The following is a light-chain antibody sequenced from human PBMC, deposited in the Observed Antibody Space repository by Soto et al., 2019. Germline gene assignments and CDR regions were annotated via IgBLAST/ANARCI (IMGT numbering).Light chain of an antibody. CDR3: QHYKESST. CDR1: QSISSW. CDR2: EAS. J-gene: IGKJ1*01. V-gene: IGKV1-5*03. Sequence: DIQITQSPSTLSASVGDRVTITCRASQSISSWLARYQQKPEKAPKLRIYEASSTEFGVPPRFSGSRFGTEFTLTISSLQPDDFATYYYQHYKESSTFGQGTRLEIK.